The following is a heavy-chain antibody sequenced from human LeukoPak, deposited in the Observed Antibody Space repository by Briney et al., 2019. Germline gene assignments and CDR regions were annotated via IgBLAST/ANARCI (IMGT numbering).Heavy chain of an antibody. Sequence: ASVKVSCKASGYTFTGYYMHWVRQAPGQGLEWMGWINPNSGGTNYAQKFQGRVTMTRDTSISTAYMELSRLRSDDTAVYYCARGSSSSSNEPFDYRGQGTLVTVSS. CDR1: GYTFTGYY. CDR2: INPNSGGT. CDR3: ARGSSSSSNEPFDY. V-gene: IGHV1-2*02. D-gene: IGHD6-6*01. J-gene: IGHJ4*02.